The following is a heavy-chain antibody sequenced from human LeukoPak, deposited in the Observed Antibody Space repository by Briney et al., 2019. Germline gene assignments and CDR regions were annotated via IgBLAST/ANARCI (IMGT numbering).Heavy chain of an antibody. V-gene: IGHV3-53*01. CDR1: GFTVSSNY. J-gene: IGHJ6*02. CDR2: IYSGGST. D-gene: IGHD3-10*01. CDR3: ARGLSYGPATSGLGMDV. Sequence: GGSLRLSCAASGFTVSSNYMSWVRQAPGKGLEWVSVIYSGGSTYYADSVKGRFTISRDNSKNTLYLQMNSLRAEDTAVYYCARGLSYGPATSGLGMDVWGQGTTVTVSS.